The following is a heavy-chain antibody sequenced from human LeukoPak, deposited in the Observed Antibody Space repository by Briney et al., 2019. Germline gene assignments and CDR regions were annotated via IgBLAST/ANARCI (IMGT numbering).Heavy chain of an antibody. D-gene: IGHD4-11*01. CDR2: ISGSGGST. J-gene: IGHJ4*02. CDR1: GFTFSSYA. Sequence: PGGSLRLSCAASGFTFSSYAMSWVRQAPGKGLEWVSAISGSGGSTYYADSVKGRFTISRDNSKNTLYLQMNSLRAEDTAVYYCAKDFSATRDYSDFYFDYWGQGTLVTVSS. V-gene: IGHV3-23*01. CDR3: AKDFSATRDYSDFYFDY.